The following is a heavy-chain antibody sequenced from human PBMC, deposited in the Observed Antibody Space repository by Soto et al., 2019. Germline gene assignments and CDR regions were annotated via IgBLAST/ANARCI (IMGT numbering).Heavy chain of an antibody. Sequence: SESLSLTCTVSGGSISSYYWSWIRQPPGKGLEWIGYIFYSGSTNYNPSLKSRVTISVDTSKNQFSLKLNSVTAADTAVYYCAREGLGDGYRNHFDYWGQGTLVTVSS. D-gene: IGHD5-12*01. J-gene: IGHJ4*02. CDR3: AREGLGDGYRNHFDY. CDR1: GGSISSYY. V-gene: IGHV4-59*01. CDR2: IFYSGST.